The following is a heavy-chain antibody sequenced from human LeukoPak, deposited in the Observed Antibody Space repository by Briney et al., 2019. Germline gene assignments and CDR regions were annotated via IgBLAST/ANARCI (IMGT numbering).Heavy chain of an antibody. CDR2: INHSGST. D-gene: IGHD3-3*01. V-gene: IGHV4-34*01. Sequence: SETLSLTCAVYGGSFSGYYWSWIRQPPGKGLEWIGEINHSGSTNYNPSLKSRVIISVDTSKNQFSLKLSSVTAADTAVYYCARRPTYYDFWSGYCFDYWGQGTLVTVSS. CDR1: GGSFSGYY. J-gene: IGHJ4*02. CDR3: ARRPTYYDFWSGYCFDY.